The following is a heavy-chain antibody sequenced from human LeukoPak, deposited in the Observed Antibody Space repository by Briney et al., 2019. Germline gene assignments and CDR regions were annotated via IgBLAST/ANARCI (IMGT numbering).Heavy chain of an antibody. CDR1: GFTFSNAC. CDR3: TTGTWIQLWLADY. CDR2: IKGKTDGGTT. V-gene: IGHV3-15*01. Sequence: GGSLRLSCAASGFTFSNACMSWVRQAPGNWLEWVGQIKGKTDGGTTDYAAPVQGRFTISRDDSKNTLFLQMNSLKTEDTAVYYCTTGTWIQLWLADYWGQGTLVTVFS. D-gene: IGHD5-18*01. J-gene: IGHJ4*02.